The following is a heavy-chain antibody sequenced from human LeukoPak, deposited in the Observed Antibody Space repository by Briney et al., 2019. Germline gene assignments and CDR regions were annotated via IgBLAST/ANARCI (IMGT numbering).Heavy chain of an antibody. J-gene: IGHJ4*02. CDR2: IGTSSSTI. CDR1: GFTFSSYS. Sequence: GGSLRLSCAASGFTFSSYSMNWVRQAPGKGLEWVSYIGTSSSTIYYADSVKGRFTISGDNAKNSLYLQMNSLRDEDTAVCYCARHDYGGNSGDYWGQGTLVTVSS. CDR3: ARHDYGGNSGDY. D-gene: IGHD4-23*01. V-gene: IGHV3-48*02.